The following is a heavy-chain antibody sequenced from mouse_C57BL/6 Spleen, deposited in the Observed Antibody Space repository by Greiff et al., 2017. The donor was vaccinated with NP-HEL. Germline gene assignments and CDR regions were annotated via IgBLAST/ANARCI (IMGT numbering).Heavy chain of an antibody. CDR3: ASYYYGSSPYYYAMDY. D-gene: IGHD1-1*01. Sequence: VQLVESGAELARPGASVKLSCKASGYTFTSYGISWVKQRTGQGLEWIGEIYPRSGNTYYNEKFKGKATLTADKSSSTAYMELRSLTSEDSAVYFCASYYYGSSPYYYAMDYWGQGTSVTVSS. J-gene: IGHJ4*01. CDR1: GYTFTSYG. CDR2: IYPRSGNT. V-gene: IGHV1-81*01.